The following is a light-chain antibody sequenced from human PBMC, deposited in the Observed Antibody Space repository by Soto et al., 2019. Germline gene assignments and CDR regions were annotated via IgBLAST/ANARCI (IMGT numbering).Light chain of an antibody. CDR1: QSVSSGY. Sequence: EIVLTQSPGTLSLSPGDGATLSCRASQSVSSGYLAWYQQKPGQAPRLLIYGASRRAGGIPDRFSGSGSGAEFTLTINSLQSEDFAVYYCQQYNNWPPTFGPGTKVDIK. V-gene: IGKV3-20*01. CDR3: QQYNNWPPT. J-gene: IGKJ3*01. CDR2: GAS.